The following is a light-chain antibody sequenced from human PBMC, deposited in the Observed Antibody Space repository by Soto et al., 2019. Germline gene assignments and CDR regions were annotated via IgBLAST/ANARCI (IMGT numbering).Light chain of an antibody. J-gene: IGKJ5*01. Sequence: EIVLTQSPATLSLSPCERAALSCRASQSVSSYLAWYQQKPGQAPRLLIYDASNRATGIPARFSGSGSGTDFTLTISSLEPEDFAVYYCQQRSNWITFGQGTRLEIK. V-gene: IGKV3-11*01. CDR1: QSVSSY. CDR3: QQRSNWIT. CDR2: DAS.